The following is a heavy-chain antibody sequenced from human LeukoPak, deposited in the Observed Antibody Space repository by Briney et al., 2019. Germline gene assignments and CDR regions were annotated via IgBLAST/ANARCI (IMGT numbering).Heavy chain of an antibody. J-gene: IGHJ4*02. Sequence: GASVKVSCKASGGTFSSYAISWVRQAPGQGLEWMGGIIPIFGTANYAQKFQGRVTITTDESTSTAYMELSSLRSEDTAVYYCARPRMTTVTTRFDYWGQGTLVTVPS. D-gene: IGHD4-17*01. CDR3: ARPRMTTVTTRFDY. CDR2: IIPIFGTA. V-gene: IGHV1-69*05. CDR1: GGTFSSYA.